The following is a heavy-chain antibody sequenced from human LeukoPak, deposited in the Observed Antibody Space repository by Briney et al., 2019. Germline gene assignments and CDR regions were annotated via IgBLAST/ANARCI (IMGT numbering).Heavy chain of an antibody. J-gene: IGHJ4*02. CDR3: ARDGSDYDIDY. D-gene: IGHD3-9*01. CDR2: ISGSGGST. Sequence: GGSLRLSCAASGFTFSSYAMSWVRQAPGKGLEWVSAISGSGGSTYYADSVNGRFTISRDNSKNTLYLQMNSLRADDTAVYYCARDGSDYDIDYWGQGTLVTVSS. V-gene: IGHV3-23*01. CDR1: GFTFSSYA.